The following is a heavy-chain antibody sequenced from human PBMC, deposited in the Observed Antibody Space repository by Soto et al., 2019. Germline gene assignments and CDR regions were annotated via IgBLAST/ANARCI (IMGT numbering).Heavy chain of an antibody. D-gene: IGHD6-6*01. Sequence: GGSLRLSCAASGFTFSSYDMHWVRQATGKGLEWVSAIGTAGDTYYPGSVKGRFTISRENAKNSLYLQMNSLRAGDTAVYYCARAPSMNAFDIWGQGTMVTVSS. J-gene: IGHJ3*02. CDR3: ARAPSMNAFDI. CDR1: GFTFSSYD. CDR2: IGTAGDT. V-gene: IGHV3-13*01.